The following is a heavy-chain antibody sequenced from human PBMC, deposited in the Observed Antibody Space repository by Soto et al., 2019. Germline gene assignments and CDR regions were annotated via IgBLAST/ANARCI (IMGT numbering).Heavy chain of an antibody. CDR1: GFSLSTSGVG. D-gene: IGHD3-10*01. CDR2: IYWDDDK. Sequence: QITLKESGPTLVKPTQTLTLTCTFSGFSLSTSGVGVGWIRQPPGKALEWLALIYWDDDKRYSPSLKSRLTTTKXXPXNXXVLTMTNMHPVDTATYYCALDLIPMVRGVISLATRWGQVTLVTVSS. J-gene: IGHJ4*02. V-gene: IGHV2-5*02. CDR3: ALDLIPMVRGVISLATR.